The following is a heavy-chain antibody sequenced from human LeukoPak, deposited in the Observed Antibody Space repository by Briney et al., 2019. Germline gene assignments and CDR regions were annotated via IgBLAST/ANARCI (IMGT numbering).Heavy chain of an antibody. CDR2: LSNSGST. J-gene: IGHJ1*01. D-gene: IGHD6-13*01. CDR1: GGCIGSYY. V-gene: IGHV4-59*01. Sequence: SETLSLTCSVSGGCIGSYYWSWIRQPPGKGLEWIGHLSNSGSTNYNPSLKSRVTISVDTSKNQFSLKLNSVTAADTAVYYCARATETFSWFLQHWGQGTLVTVSS. CDR3: ARATETFSWFLQH.